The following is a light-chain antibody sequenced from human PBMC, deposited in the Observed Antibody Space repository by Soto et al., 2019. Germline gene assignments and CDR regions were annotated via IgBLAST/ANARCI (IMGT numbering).Light chain of an antibody. CDR1: RSNVGNNA. CDR2: YDD. J-gene: IGLJ3*02. Sequence: QSVLTQPPPVSEAPRQRVTISCSGSRSNVGNNAVNWYQQLPGKAPKLLIYYDDLLPSGVSDRFSGSKSGTSASLAISGLQSEDEADYYCAVWDDSLNGVVFGGGTQLTVL. CDR3: AVWDDSLNGVV. V-gene: IGLV1-36*01.